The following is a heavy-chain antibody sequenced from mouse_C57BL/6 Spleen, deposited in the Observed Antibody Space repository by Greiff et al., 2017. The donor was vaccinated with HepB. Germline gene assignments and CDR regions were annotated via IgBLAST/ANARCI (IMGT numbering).Heavy chain of an antibody. CDR3: ARWSNYGDYYAMDY. Sequence: QVQLQQSGAELARPGASVKLSCKASGYTFTSYGISWVKQRTGQGLEWIGEIYPRSGNTYYNEKFKGKATLTADKSSSTAYMELRSLTSEDSAVYFCARWSNYGDYYAMDYWGQGTSVTVSS. D-gene: IGHD2-5*01. CDR2: IYPRSGNT. J-gene: IGHJ4*01. CDR1: GYTFTSYG. V-gene: IGHV1-81*01.